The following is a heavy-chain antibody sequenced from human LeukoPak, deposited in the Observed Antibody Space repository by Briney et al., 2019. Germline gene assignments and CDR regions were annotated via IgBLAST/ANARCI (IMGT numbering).Heavy chain of an antibody. J-gene: IGHJ4*02. D-gene: IGHD4-17*01. Sequence: GGSLRLSCAASGFTFSSYAMSWVRQAPGKGLEWVSAISGSGGSTYYADSVKGRFTISRDNAKNTLYLQMNSLRAEDTAVYYCASESYGDFSFDYWGQGTLVTVSS. V-gene: IGHV3-23*01. CDR2: ISGSGGST. CDR1: GFTFSSYA. CDR3: ASESYGDFSFDY.